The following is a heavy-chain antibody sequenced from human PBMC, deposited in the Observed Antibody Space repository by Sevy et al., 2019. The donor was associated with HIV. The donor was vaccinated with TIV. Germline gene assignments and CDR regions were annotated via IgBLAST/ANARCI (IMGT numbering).Heavy chain of an antibody. Sequence: GGSLRLSCAASGFTFSGSAMHWVRQASGKGLEWVGRIRNKANSYATAYAASVKGRFTISRDDSKNTAYLQMNSLKTEDTAVYYCTRHLRDPAAADYYYYMDVWGKGTTVTVSS. CDR3: TRHLRDPAAADYYYYMDV. J-gene: IGHJ6*03. CDR1: GFTFSGSA. D-gene: IGHD6-13*01. V-gene: IGHV3-73*01. CDR2: IRNKANSYAT.